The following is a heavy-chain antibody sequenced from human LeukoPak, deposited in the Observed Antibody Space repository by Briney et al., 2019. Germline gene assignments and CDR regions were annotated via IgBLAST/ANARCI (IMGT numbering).Heavy chain of an antibody. CDR1: GFTFSNYD. Sequence: GGSLRLSCAASGFTFSNYDMHWVRQAPGKGLEWVAVISYDGSKKYSADSVKGRFTISRDNFKNTLYLQMNSLRAEDTAVYYCAKNEGDWNYAYLRSDSWFDPWGQGTTVTVSS. V-gene: IGHV3-30*18. CDR3: AKNEGDWNYAYLRSDSWFDP. CDR2: ISYDGSKK. D-gene: IGHD1-7*01. J-gene: IGHJ5*01.